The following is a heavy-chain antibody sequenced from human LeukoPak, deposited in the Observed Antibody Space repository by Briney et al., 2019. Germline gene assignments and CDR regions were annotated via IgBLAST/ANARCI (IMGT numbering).Heavy chain of an antibody. CDR1: GGSISSYY. V-gene: IGHV4-59*01. CDR3: AREAEAKYSNYVDY. D-gene: IGHD4-11*01. J-gene: IGHJ4*02. CDR2: VYYSGST. Sequence: PSETLSLTCTVSGGSISSYYWSWIRQPPGNGLEWIGYVYYSGSTNYNPSLKSRVTISVDTSKNQFSLKLSSVTAADTAVYYCAREAEAKYSNYVDYWGQGTLVTVSS.